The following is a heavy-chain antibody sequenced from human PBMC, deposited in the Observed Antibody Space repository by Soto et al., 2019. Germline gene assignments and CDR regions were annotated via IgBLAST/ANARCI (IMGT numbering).Heavy chain of an antibody. V-gene: IGHV3-23*01. CDR3: ARDRPDYYDSSGYSRRFDY. Sequence: GGSLRLSCAASGFTFSSYAMSWVRQAPGKGLEWVSAISGSGGSTYYADSVKGRFTISRDNSKNTLYLQMNGLRAEDTAVYYCARDRPDYYDSSGYSRRFDYWGQGTLVTVSS. D-gene: IGHD3-22*01. CDR1: GFTFSSYA. J-gene: IGHJ4*02. CDR2: ISGSGGST.